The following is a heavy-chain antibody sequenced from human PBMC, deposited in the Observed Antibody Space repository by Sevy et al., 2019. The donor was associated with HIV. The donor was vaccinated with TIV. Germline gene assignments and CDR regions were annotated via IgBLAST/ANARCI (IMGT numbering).Heavy chain of an antibody. CDR3: ARERTYLFDY. J-gene: IGHJ4*02. CDR2: IWFDGSNI. Sequence: GGSLRLSCVASGFTFGSYGMLWVRQAPGKGLEWVADIWFDGSNIHYGDSVRGRFTISRDNSKNTLSLQMSSLRAEDTAVYYCARERTYLFDYCGQGTLVTVSS. V-gene: IGHV3-33*01. CDR1: GFTFGSYG.